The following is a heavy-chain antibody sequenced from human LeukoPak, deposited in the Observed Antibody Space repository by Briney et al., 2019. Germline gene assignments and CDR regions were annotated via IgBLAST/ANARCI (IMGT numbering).Heavy chain of an antibody. Sequence: GGSLRLSCAASGFTFSSYGMHWVRQAPGKGLEWVAVISYDGSNKYYADSVKGRFTISRDNSKNTLYLQMNSLRAEDTAVYYCAKDRDYYGSEADYWGQGTLVTVSS. V-gene: IGHV3-30*18. D-gene: IGHD3-10*01. CDR2: ISYDGSNK. CDR3: AKDRDYYGSEADY. J-gene: IGHJ4*02. CDR1: GFTFSSYG.